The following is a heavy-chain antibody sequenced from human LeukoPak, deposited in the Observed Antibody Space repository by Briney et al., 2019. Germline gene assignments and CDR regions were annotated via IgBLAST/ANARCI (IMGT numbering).Heavy chain of an antibody. Sequence: GTLRLSCAASGLTFSSYGMSWVRQAPGRGLEWVSAISTTGGTTYYADSVRGRFTISRDNSKNTLYLQMNSLRAEDTAVYYCAKLGKTENHYGSGRFSYYYYMDVWGKGTTVTISS. V-gene: IGHV3-23*01. CDR2: ISTTGGTT. CDR1: GLTFSSYG. J-gene: IGHJ6*03. D-gene: IGHD3-10*01. CDR3: AKLGKTENHYGSGRFSYYYYMDV.